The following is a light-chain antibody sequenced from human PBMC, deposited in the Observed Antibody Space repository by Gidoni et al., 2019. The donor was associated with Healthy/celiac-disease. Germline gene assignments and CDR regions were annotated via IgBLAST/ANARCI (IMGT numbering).Light chain of an antibody. CDR3: QQYYSTLLT. CDR1: QSVLYSSNNKNY. J-gene: IGKJ4*01. V-gene: IGKV4-1*01. Sequence: IVMTQSPDSLPVSLGERATINCKSSQSVLYSSNNKNYLAWYQQKPGQPPKLLIYWASTRESGVPDRFSGSGSGTDFTLTISSLQAEDVAVYYCQQYYSTLLTFGGXTKVEIK. CDR2: WAS.